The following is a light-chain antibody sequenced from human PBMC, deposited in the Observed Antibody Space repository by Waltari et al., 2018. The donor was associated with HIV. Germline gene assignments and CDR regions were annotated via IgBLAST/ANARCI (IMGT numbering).Light chain of an antibody. CDR2: AAS. Sequence: DIQMTHSPSSLSASEGDKVTIPCRASQSISSYLNWYQQKPGKAPKLLIYAASSLQSGVPSRFSGSGSGTDFTLTISSLQPEDFATYYCQQSYSTPYSFGQGTKLEIK. V-gene: IGKV1-39*01. CDR3: QQSYSTPYS. CDR1: QSISSY. J-gene: IGKJ2*03.